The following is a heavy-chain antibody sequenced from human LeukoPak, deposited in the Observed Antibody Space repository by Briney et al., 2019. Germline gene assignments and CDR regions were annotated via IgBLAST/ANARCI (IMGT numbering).Heavy chain of an antibody. CDR3: ARDCSGGSCYDTPYYYGMDV. V-gene: IGHV3-30-3*01. CDR2: ISYDGSNK. Sequence: GGSLRLSCAASGFTFSSYAMHWVRQAPGKGLEWVAVISYDGSNKYYADSVKGRFTISRDNSKNTLYLQMNSLRAEDTAVYYCARDCSGGSCYDTPYYYGMDVWGQGTTVTVSS. J-gene: IGHJ6*02. D-gene: IGHD2-15*01. CDR1: GFTFSSYA.